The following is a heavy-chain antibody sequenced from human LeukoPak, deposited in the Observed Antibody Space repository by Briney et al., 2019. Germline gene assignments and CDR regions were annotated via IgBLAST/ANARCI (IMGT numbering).Heavy chain of an antibody. CDR1: GYTFTSYY. V-gene: IGHV1-46*01. D-gene: IGHD6-19*01. J-gene: IGHJ4*02. CDR2: INPSGGST. CDR3: ARIYSSGWYVDY. Sequence: ASVKFSCKASGYTFTSYYMHWVRQAPGQGLEWMGIINPSGGSTSYAQKFQGRVTMTRDTSTSTVYMELSSLRSEDTAVYYCARIYSSGWYVDYWGQGTLVTVSS.